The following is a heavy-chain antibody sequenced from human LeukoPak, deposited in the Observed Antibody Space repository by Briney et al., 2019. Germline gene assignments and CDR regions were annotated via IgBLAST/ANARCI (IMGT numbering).Heavy chain of an antibody. CDR3: ARGTMTDAFDI. V-gene: IGHV4-61*02. Sequence: SQTLSLTCTVSGGSISSGSYYWSWIRQPAGKGLEWIGRIYTSGSTNYNPSLKSRVTISVDTSKSQFSLKLSSVTAADTAVYYCARGTMTDAFDIWGQGTMVTVSS. J-gene: IGHJ3*02. CDR1: GGSISSGSYY. CDR2: IYTSGST. D-gene: IGHD3-22*01.